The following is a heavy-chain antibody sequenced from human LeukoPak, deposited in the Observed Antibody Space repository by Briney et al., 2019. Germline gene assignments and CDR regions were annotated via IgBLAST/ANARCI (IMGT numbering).Heavy chain of an antibody. V-gene: IGHV3-30*02. J-gene: IGHJ3*02. CDR3: AKDRYCSSTSCPDDAFDI. CDR2: IRYDGSNK. D-gene: IGHD2-2*01. Sequence: GGSLRLSCAASGFTFSSYDMHWVRQAPGKGLEWVSFIRYDGSNKYYADSVKGRFTISRDNSKNTLYLQMNSLRAEDTAVYYCAKDRYCSSTSCPDDAFDIWGQGTMVTVS. CDR1: GFTFSSYD.